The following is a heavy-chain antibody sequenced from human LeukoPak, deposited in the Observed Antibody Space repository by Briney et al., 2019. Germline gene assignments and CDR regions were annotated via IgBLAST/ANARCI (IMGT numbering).Heavy chain of an antibody. CDR3: AKGSYYDSSARGGLLDP. D-gene: IGHD3-22*01. V-gene: IGHV3-23*01. CDR1: GFTFSSYA. CDR2: ISGSGGST. J-gene: IGHJ5*02. Sequence: PGGSLRLSCAASGFTFSSYAMTWVRQAPGRGLGWVSAISGSGGSTYYADSVKGRFTISRDNSKNTLYLQMNSLRAEDTAVYYCAKGSYYDSSARGGLLDPWGQGTLVTVSS.